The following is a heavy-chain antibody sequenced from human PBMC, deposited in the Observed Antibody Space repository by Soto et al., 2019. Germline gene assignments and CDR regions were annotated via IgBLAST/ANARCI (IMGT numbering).Heavy chain of an antibody. CDR2: IYYSGST. D-gene: IGHD3-10*01. Sequence: SETLSLTCTVSGGPISSYCWSWIRQPPGKGLEWIGYIYYSGSTNYNPSLKSRVTISVDTSKNQFSLKLSSVTAADTAVYYCARAPGASGSYYNGYFFDYWGQGTLVTVSS. V-gene: IGHV4-59*01. J-gene: IGHJ4*02. CDR3: ARAPGASGSYYNGYFFDY. CDR1: GGPISSYC.